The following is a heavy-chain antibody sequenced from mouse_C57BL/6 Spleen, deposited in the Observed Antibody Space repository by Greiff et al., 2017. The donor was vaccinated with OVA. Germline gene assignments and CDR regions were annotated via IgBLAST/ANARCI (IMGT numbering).Heavy chain of an antibody. CDR3: ATNYYGSSYVHWYFDV. Sequence: QVQLQQPGAELVRPGTSVKLSCKASGYTFTSYWMHWVKQRPGQGLEWIGVIDPSDSYTNYNQKFKGKATLTVDTSSSTAYMQLSSLTSEDSAVYYCATNYYGSSYVHWYFDVWGTGTTVTVSS. CDR2: IDPSDSYT. V-gene: IGHV1-59*01. D-gene: IGHD1-1*01. CDR1: GYTFTSYW. J-gene: IGHJ1*03.